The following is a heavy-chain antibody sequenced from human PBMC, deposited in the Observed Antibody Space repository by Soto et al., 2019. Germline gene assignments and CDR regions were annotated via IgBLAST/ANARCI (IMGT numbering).Heavy chain of an antibody. CDR1: GGSFSGYY. J-gene: IGHJ4*02. D-gene: IGHD3-22*01. V-gene: IGHV4-34*01. CDR3: ARHGMDYYDSSGYYYSPYYFDY. Sequence: SETLSLTCAVYGGSFSGYYWSWIRQPPGKGLEWIGGIYYSGSTYYNPSLKSRVTISVDTSKNQFSLKLSSVTAADTAVYYCARHGMDYYDSSGYYYSPYYFDYWGQRTLVTVSS. CDR2: IYYSGST.